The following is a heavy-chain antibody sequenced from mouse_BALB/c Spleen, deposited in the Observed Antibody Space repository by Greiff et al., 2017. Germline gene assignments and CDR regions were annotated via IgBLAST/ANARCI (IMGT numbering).Heavy chain of an antibody. CDR3: ARSGAYYRYDWDY. D-gene: IGHD2-14*01. CDR1: GYTFTSYW. Sequence: QVQLQQSGAELVKPGASVKLSCKASGYTFTSYWMHWVKQRPGQGLEWIGEINPSNGRTNYNEKFKSKATLTVDKSSSTAYMQLSSLTSEDSAVYYCARSGAYYRYDWDYWGQGTTLTVSS. CDR2: INPSNGRT. J-gene: IGHJ2*01. V-gene: IGHV1S81*02.